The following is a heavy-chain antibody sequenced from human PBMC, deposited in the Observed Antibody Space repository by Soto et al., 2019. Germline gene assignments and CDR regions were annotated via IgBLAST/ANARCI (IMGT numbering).Heavy chain of an antibody. CDR2: ISHDGNKE. D-gene: IGHD3-10*01. V-gene: IGHV3-30*18. Sequence: QVQLVESGGGVVQPGRSLRLSCAASGFTFTDHGIHWVRQAPGKGLEWLAVISHDGNKEFYADSVKGRFTISRDNSQSTVFLELNNLRPEDTAVYYCAKDLNRVVVLVYGRCDDWGQGTLVTVSS. CDR3: AKDLNRVVVLVYGRCDD. J-gene: IGHJ4*02. CDR1: GFTFTDHG.